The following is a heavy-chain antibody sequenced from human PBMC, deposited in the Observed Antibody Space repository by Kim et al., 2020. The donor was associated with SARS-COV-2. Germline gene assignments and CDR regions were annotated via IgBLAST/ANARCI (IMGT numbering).Heavy chain of an antibody. CDR3: AREGHAGGYLT. D-gene: IGHD6-13*01. V-gene: IGHV1-3*01. J-gene: IGHJ3*01. CDR1: LYTFTDYA. CDR2: INSANGNT. Sequence: ASVKVSCKASLYTFTDYAIHWVRQAPGQRFEGMGWINSANGNTRYSQKFQGRLTITRDTSTSTAYMELNSLRSEDTAVYYCAREGHAGGYLTWGQGTMVTVSS.